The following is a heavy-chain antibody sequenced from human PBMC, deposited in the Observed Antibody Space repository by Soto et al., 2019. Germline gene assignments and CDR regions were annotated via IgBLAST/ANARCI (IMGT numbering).Heavy chain of an antibody. V-gene: IGHV1-3*01. CDR1: GYTFTSYP. Sequence: XSVKVSFNATGYTFTSYPLHLVRHSPGQRLEWMGWINAGNGNTKYSQKFQGRVTITRDTSASTAYMELSSLRSEDTAVYYCASRITIFGVVQGPLDYWGQGTLVTVSS. CDR3: ASRITIFGVVQGPLDY. CDR2: INAGNGNT. J-gene: IGHJ4*02. D-gene: IGHD3-3*01.